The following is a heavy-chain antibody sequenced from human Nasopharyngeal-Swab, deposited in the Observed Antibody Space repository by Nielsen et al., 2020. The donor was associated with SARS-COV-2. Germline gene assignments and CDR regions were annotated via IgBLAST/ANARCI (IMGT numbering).Heavy chain of an antibody. CDR3: AREGYYFGSGCYYF. Sequence: SETLSLTCTVSGDSISGYYWTWIRQPAGRGLEWIGRVYISGGANYNPSLKSRVTMSVDTSKNQFSLKLSSVTAADTAVYYCAREGYYFGSGCYYFRGQGTLVTVSS. J-gene: IGHJ4*02. V-gene: IGHV4-4*07. CDR2: VYISGGA. D-gene: IGHD3-10*01. CDR1: GDSISGYY.